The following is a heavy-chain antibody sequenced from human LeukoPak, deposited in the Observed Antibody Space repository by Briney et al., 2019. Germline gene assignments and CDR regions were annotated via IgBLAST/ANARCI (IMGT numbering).Heavy chain of an antibody. Sequence: PSETLSLTCTVSGGSVSSSSYYWGWIRQPPGKGLEWIGSIYYSGSTYYNPSLKSRVTISVDTSKNQFSLKLSSVTAADTAVYYCARDRVDTAMVYFDYWGQGTLVTVSS. V-gene: IGHV4-39*07. CDR2: IYYSGST. CDR1: GGSVSSSSYY. D-gene: IGHD5-18*01. CDR3: ARDRVDTAMVYFDY. J-gene: IGHJ4*02.